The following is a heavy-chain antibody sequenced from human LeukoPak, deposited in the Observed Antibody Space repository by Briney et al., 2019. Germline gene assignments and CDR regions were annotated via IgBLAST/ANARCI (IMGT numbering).Heavy chain of an antibody. V-gene: IGHV4-4*07. Sequence: PSETLSLTCTVSGGSISIYYWSWLRQPAAKGLEWIGRIYNTGVTNYNPSLKSRVTMSVDTSKNQFSLKLNSVTAADTAVYSCARSFDTNAFDIWGRGTMVTVSS. J-gene: IGHJ3*02. CDR1: GGSISIYY. CDR3: ARSFDTNAFDI. CDR2: IYNTGVT.